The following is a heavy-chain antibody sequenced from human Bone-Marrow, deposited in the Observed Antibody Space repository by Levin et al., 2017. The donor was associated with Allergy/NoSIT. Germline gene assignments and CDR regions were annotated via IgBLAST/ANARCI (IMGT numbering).Heavy chain of an antibody. D-gene: IGHD3-16*01. Sequence: GGSLRLSCAGSGFIFSRYRMNWVRQAPGKGLEWVALIGTTSGHIFYTESVKDRFTISRDDAKNSVYLQMNSLRDEDAAVYYCTREEYDPRDYWGQGTQVIVSS. V-gene: IGHV3-21*01. CDR2: IGTTSGHI. J-gene: IGHJ4*02. CDR1: GFIFSRYR. CDR3: TREEYDPRDY.